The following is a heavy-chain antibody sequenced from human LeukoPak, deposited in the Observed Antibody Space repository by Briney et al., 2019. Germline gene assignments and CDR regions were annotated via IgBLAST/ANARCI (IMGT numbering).Heavy chain of an antibody. V-gene: IGHV3-33*01. CDR2: IWYDGSNK. D-gene: IGHD6-19*01. J-gene: IGHJ4*02. CDR1: GFTFSSYG. Sequence: PGRSLRLSCAASGFTFSSYGMHWVRQAPGKGLEWVAVIWYDGSNKYYADSVKGRFTISRDNSKNTLYLQMNSLRAEDTAVYYCARDLAVAGTPGAGYWGQGTLVTVSS. CDR3: ARDLAVAGTPGAGY.